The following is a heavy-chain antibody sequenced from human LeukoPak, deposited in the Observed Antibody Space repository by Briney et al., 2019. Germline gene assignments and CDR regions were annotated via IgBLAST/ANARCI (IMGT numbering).Heavy chain of an antibody. CDR1: GYTFTSQD. CDR2: MNPNSGNT. J-gene: IGHJ4*02. D-gene: IGHD1-1*01. CDR3: ARGYSSTMRTTGNDY. V-gene: IGHV1-8*01. Sequence: ASVKVSCKASGYTFTSQDINWVRQATGQGLEWMGWMNPNSGNTGYAQKFQGRVIMTRDTSINTAYMELYSLRSDDTAVYYCARGYSSTMRTTGNDYRGQGTLVTVSS.